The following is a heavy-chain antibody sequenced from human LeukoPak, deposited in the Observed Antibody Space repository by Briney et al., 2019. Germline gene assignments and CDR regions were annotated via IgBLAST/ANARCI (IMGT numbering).Heavy chain of an antibody. V-gene: IGHV1-2*02. CDR3: ARVGYSYGYAVYSYMDV. Sequence: ASVKVSCKASGYTFTGYYMHWVRQAPGQGLEWMGWINPNSGGTNYAQKFQGRVTMTRDTSISTAYMELSRLRSDDTAVYYCARVGYSYGYAVYSYMDVWGKGTTVTVSS. CDR1: GYTFTGYY. CDR2: INPNSGGT. J-gene: IGHJ6*03. D-gene: IGHD5-18*01.